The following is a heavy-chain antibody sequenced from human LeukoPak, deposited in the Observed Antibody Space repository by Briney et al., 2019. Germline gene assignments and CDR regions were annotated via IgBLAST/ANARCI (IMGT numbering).Heavy chain of an antibody. CDR2: INPSGGGT. CDR3: ARAGGHGYIPDY. V-gene: IGHV1-46*01. J-gene: IGHJ4*02. CDR1: GYTFANYH. D-gene: IGHD5-24*01. Sequence: GASVKASCKASGYTFANYHMHCVRQAPGQGLEGMGIINPSGGGTSYAQKFQGRVTMTRDTSTSTVYMELSGLRSEDTAVYYCARAGGHGYIPDYWGQGTLVTVPS.